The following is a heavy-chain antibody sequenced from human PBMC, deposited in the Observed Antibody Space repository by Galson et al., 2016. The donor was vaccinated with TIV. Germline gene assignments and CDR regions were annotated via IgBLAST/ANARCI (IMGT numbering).Heavy chain of an antibody. CDR2: ISAYSGDT. CDR1: GYTFSKYG. V-gene: IGHV1-18*04. CDR3: TRDPGSMTMILVVDYYCGMDV. D-gene: IGHD3-22*01. Sequence: SVKVSCKASGYTFSKYGVSWVRQAPGQGLEWMGWISAYSGDTNYAQKLQGRVTMTTDTSTSTAYMDLRSLRAGDTAVYYWTRDPGSMTMILVVDYYCGMDVWGQGTTVTVSS. J-gene: IGHJ6*02.